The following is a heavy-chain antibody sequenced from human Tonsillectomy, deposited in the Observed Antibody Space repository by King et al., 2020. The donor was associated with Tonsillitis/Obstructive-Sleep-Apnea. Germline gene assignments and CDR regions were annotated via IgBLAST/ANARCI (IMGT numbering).Heavy chain of an antibody. V-gene: IGHV3-9*01. Sequence: VQLVESGGGLVQPGRSLRLSCAASGFTFDDYAMYWVRQAPGKGLEWVSGISWNSGSIGYADSVKGRFTISRDNAKNSLYLQINSLRTEDTALYHCAKDLIIAESGTPGDAFDIWGQGTMVTVSS. J-gene: IGHJ3*02. CDR2: ISWNSGSI. D-gene: IGHD6-13*01. CDR1: GFTFDDYA. CDR3: AKDLIIAESGTPGDAFDI.